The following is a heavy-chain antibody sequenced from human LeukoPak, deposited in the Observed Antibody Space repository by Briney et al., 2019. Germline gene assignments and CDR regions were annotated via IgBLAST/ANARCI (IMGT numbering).Heavy chain of an antibody. Sequence: ASVKVSCKASGYTFTGYYMHWVRQAPGQGLEWMGWINPNSGGTNHAQKFQGRVTMTRDTSISTAYMELSRLRSDDTAVYYCARNIMGYYDSSGYYDYWGQGTLVTVSS. CDR1: GYTFTGYY. D-gene: IGHD3-22*01. J-gene: IGHJ4*02. CDR2: INPNSGGT. CDR3: ARNIMGYYDSSGYYDY. V-gene: IGHV1-2*02.